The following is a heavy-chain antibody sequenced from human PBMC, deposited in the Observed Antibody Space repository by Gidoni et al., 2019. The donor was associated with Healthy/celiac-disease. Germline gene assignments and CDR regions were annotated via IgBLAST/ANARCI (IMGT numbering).Heavy chain of an antibody. CDR3: AKDEAGIAVAGLDY. D-gene: IGHD6-19*01. CDR1: GFTFDDYA. CDR2: ISWNSGSI. V-gene: IGHV3-9*01. Sequence: EVQLVESGGGWVQPGRSLRLSCAASGFTFDDYAMHWVRQAPGKGLEWVSGISWNSGSIGYADSVKGRFTISRDNAKNSLYLQMNSLRAEDTSLYYCAKDEAGIAVAGLDYWGQGTLVTVSS. J-gene: IGHJ4*02.